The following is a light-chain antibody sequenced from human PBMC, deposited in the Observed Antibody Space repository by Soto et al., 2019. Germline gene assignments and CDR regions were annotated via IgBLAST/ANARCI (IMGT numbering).Light chain of an antibody. CDR3: AAWDDSLSVL. CDR1: SSNIGRNY. J-gene: IGLJ2*01. V-gene: IGLV1-47*01. Sequence: QSVLTQPPSASGTPGQRVTISCSGSSSNIGRNYVYWYQQFPGTAPKLLIYRDNQRPSGVPDRFSGSKSGTSASLAISGLRSEDEADYYCAAWDDSLSVLFGGGTKLTVL. CDR2: RDN.